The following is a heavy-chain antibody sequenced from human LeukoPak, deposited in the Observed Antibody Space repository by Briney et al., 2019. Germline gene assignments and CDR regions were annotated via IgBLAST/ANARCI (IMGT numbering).Heavy chain of an antibody. Sequence: GGSLRLSCAASGFTFSSYAMTWVRQAPGKGLEWVSAISGSGGSTYYADSVKGRFTISRDNSKNMMYLQMNSLRAEDTAVYYCAQTRMSSYYYGMDVWGQGTTVTVSS. CDR3: AQTRMSSYYYGMDV. D-gene: IGHD1-26*01. CDR2: ISGSGGST. V-gene: IGHV3-23*01. J-gene: IGHJ6*02. CDR1: GFTFSSYA.